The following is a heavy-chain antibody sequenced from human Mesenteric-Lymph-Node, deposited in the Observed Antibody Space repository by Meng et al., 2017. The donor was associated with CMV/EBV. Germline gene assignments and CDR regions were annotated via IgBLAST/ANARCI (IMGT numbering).Heavy chain of an antibody. CDR2: IDYAGST. CDR1: GDSISGGSYY. J-gene: IGHJ4*02. CDR3: ARRLSIGWFYDY. Sequence: VSGDSISGGSYYWDWSRQPPGKGLEWIGSIDYAGSTYYNPSLKSRVTISGDTSKNQFSLKFTSVSAADTAVYYCARRLSIGWFYDYWGQGTLVTVSS. V-gene: IGHV4-39*01. D-gene: IGHD2-15*01.